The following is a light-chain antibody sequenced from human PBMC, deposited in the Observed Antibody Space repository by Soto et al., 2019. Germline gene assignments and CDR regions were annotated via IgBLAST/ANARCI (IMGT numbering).Light chain of an antibody. Sequence: QTVVTQEPSFSVSPGRTVTLTCGLSSGSVSTNNYPAWYQQTPGQAPRTLIYATNSRSSGVPGRFSGSILGNKAALTITGALADDESDYYCLLYVGSGIWVFGGETKLTVL. J-gene: IGLJ3*02. V-gene: IGLV8-61*01. CDR2: ATN. CDR3: LLYVGSGIWV. CDR1: SGSVSTNNY.